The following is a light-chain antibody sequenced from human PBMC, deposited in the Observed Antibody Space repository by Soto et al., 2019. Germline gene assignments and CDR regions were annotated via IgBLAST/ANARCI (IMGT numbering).Light chain of an antibody. CDR3: SSYTRSSTYV. CDR2: EVT. CDR1: SSDVGAYDY. Sequence: ALTQPASVSASPGQSIAISCSGTSSDVGAYDYVSWYQHHPGKAPKLIIYEVTYRPSGVSNRFSASKSGNTASLTISGLQAEDEADYYCSSYTRSSTYVFGTGTKVTVL. J-gene: IGLJ1*01. V-gene: IGLV2-14*01.